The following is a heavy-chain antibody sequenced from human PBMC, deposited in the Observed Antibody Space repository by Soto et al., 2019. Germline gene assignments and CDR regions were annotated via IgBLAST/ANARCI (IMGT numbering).Heavy chain of an antibody. D-gene: IGHD3-9*01. CDR1: GFTVSISY. Sequence: GGSLRLSCAASGFTVSISYMSWVRQVPGKGLEWVSVIYSDGSTYYADSVKGRFIISRDNSNNTLYFQMNSLRAEDTAVYYCATLTKYDILTGFYPCWGQGTLVTVSS. V-gene: IGHV3-66*01. J-gene: IGHJ4*02. CDR2: IYSDGST. CDR3: ATLTKYDILTGFYPC.